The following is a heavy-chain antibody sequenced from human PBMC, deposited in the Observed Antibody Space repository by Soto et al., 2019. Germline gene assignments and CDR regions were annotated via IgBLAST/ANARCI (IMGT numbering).Heavy chain of an antibody. Sequence: ASVKVSCKASGYTFTSYYMHWVRQAPGQGLEWMGIINPSGGSTSYAQKFQGRVTVTRDTSTSTVYMELSSLRSEDTAVYYCARAGGLLLWSKGYGMDVWGQGTTVTVSS. J-gene: IGHJ6*02. CDR2: INPSGGST. CDR1: GYTFTSYY. CDR3: ARAGGLLLWSKGYGMDV. V-gene: IGHV1-46*01. D-gene: IGHD3-10*01.